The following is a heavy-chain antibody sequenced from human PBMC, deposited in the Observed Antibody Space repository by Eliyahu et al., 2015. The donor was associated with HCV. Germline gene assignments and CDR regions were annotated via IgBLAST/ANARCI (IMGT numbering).Heavy chain of an antibody. CDR3: ARDPCSRTSCYFYGLDV. V-gene: IGHV1-18*01. D-gene: IGHD2-2*01. Sequence: QVQLVQSGPEVKKPGASVXXSCXTSGXXFTSHGISWVRQAPGQGLXWMGWISAYNGNTKYAQKVQGRVTMTTDTSTSTAYMELRSLGSDDTAVYYCARDPCSRTSCYFYGLDVWGQGTTVTVSS. J-gene: IGHJ6*02. CDR2: ISAYNGNT. CDR1: GXXFTSHG.